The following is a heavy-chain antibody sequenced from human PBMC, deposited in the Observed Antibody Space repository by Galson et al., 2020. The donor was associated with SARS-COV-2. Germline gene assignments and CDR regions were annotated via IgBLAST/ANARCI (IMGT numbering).Heavy chain of an antibody. CDR1: GFTFSSYG. J-gene: IGHJ6*02. CDR2: IWYDGSNK. V-gene: IGHV3-33*01. CDR3: AGDSTYYYDSSGRKDYYYYGMDV. Sequence: TGGSLRLSCAASGFTFSSYGMHWVRQAPGKGLEWVAVIWYDGSNKYYADSAKGRFTISRDNSKNTLYLQMNSLRAEDTAVYYCAGDSTYYYDSSGRKDYYYYGMDVWGQGTTVTVSS. D-gene: IGHD3-22*01.